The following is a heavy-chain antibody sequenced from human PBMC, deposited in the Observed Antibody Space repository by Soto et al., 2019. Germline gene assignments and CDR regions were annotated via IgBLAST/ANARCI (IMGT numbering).Heavy chain of an antibody. V-gene: IGHV1-8*01. D-gene: IGHD6-19*01. CDR3: ARGRYSSGWHTAFVY. Sequence: ALVKFACQGFGYDFTSYDIQRVRQSTGQGLEWMGWRNPNSGTTGYAQKFKGRVTMTRNTSIRTAYMELSSLRSEDTAVYYSARGRYSSGWHTAFVYWGRGTLVTVSS. CDR2: RNPNSGTT. J-gene: IGHJ4*02. CDR1: GYDFTSYD.